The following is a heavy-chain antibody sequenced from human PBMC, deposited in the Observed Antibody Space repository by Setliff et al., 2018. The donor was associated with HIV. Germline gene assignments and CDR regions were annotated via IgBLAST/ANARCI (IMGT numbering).Heavy chain of an antibody. J-gene: IGHJ5*02. CDR3: ARMKGQYSSSSGRNWFDP. D-gene: IGHD6-6*01. CDR1: GGSFSGYY. Sequence: LSLTCAVYGGSFSGYYWTWIRQPPGRGLEWIGEIIHSGGTNYNRSLKSRVTISVDTSKNQFSLKLTSVTAADTAVYYCARMKGQYSSSSGRNWFDPWGQGTLVTVSS. CDR2: IIHSGGT. V-gene: IGHV4-34*12.